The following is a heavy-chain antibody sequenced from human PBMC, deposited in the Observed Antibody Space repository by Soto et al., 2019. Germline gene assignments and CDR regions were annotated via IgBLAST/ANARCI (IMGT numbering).Heavy chain of an antibody. V-gene: IGHV4-59*01. J-gene: IGHJ3*02. CDR2: IYYSGST. CDR1: NGSIVNYY. D-gene: IGHD3-9*01. CDR3: ASRLTEATTTGDGFDI. Sequence: QVQLQESGPGLVKPSETLSLTCTVSNGSIVNYYWSWIRQPPGKGLEWIGVIYYSGSTNYNPSLKSRVTISVDMSKTQHSLRLSSVTAADTAVYYCASRLTEATTTGDGFDIWGQGTMVTVSS.